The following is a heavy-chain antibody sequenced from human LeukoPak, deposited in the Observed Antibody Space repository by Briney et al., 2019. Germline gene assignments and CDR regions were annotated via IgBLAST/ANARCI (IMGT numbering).Heavy chain of an antibody. D-gene: IGHD6-13*01. J-gene: IGHJ4*02. CDR3: ARGVAAATFFFDY. Sequence: SETLSLTCTVSDDSITMYYWTWIRQPPGKGLEWIGYISNSESTNYNPSLKSRVTISVDTSKNQFSLKPNSVTTADTAVYYCARGVAAATFFFDYWGQGTLVTVSS. CDR1: DDSITMYY. V-gene: IGHV4-59*01. CDR2: ISNSEST.